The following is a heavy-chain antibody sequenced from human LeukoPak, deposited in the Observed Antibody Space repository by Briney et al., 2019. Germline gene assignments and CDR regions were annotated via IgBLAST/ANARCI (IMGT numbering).Heavy chain of an antibody. CDR2: IYYSGST. CDR1: GGSISSVGYY. J-gene: IGHJ4*02. CDR3: ARGTYLVPDFDC. Sequence: RASDTLSLTCTVSGGSISSVGYYWSWIRQHPGKGLEWIGYIYYSGSTYYNPSLKSRVTISVDTSKNQFSLKLSSVTAADTAVYYCARGTYLVPDFDCWGQGTLVTVSS. V-gene: IGHV4-31*03. D-gene: IGHD2-2*01.